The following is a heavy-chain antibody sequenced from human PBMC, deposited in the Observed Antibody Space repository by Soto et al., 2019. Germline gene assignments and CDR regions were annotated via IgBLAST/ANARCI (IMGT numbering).Heavy chain of an antibody. CDR3: ARDTGLAPTVWGY. CDR2: VYHSGST. CDR1: GNSIRGGGHY. D-gene: IGHD7-27*01. V-gene: IGHV4-31*03. Sequence: SETLSLTCSVSGNSIRGGGHYWNWIRQFPGKGLEWIGYVYHSGSTHYNPSLRGRLTISIDTSKNQFSLRLISVTAADTALYYCARDTGLAPTVWGYWGHGTQVTVSS. J-gene: IGHJ4*03.